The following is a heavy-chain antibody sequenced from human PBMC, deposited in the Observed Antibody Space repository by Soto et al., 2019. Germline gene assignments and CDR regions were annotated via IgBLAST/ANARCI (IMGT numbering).Heavy chain of an antibody. CDR3: ARGELGYFDY. Sequence: SETLSLTCAVSGGSISSGGYSWSWIRQPPGKGLEWIGYIYHSGSTYYNPSLKSRVTISVDRSKNQFSLKLSSVTAADTAVYYCARGELGYFDYWGQGTLVTVSS. CDR1: GGSISSGGYS. V-gene: IGHV4-30-2*01. J-gene: IGHJ4*02. CDR2: IYHSGST. D-gene: IGHD7-27*01.